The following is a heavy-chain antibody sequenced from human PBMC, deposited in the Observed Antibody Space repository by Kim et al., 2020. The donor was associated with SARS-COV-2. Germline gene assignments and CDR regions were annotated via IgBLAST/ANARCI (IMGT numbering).Heavy chain of an antibody. J-gene: IGHJ4*02. CDR3: VTRPPRGPSWGCFDF. CDR1: GFSFFHYA. Sequence: GGSLRLSCAASGFSFFHYAMSWVRQAPGKGPEWVSVIGSDVSTTYYADSVKGRFTISRDNSKNTLYLHMNSLTPEDTAIYYCVTRPPRGPSWGCFDFWGQGTLVAVSS. CDR2: IGSDVSTT. D-gene: IGHD2-15*01. V-gene: IGHV3-23*01.